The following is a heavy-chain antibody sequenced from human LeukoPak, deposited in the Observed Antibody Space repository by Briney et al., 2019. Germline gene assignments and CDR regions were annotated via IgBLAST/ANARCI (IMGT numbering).Heavy chain of an antibody. CDR3: AKDLLEPYYFDY. V-gene: IGHV3-30*02. Sequence: PGGSLRLSXAASGFTFSSYGMHWVRQAPGKGLEWVAFIRYDGSNKYYADSVKGRFTISRDNSKNTLYLQMNSLRAEDTAVYYCAKDLLEPYYFDYWGQGTLVTVSS. J-gene: IGHJ4*02. CDR1: GFTFSSYG. CDR2: IRYDGSNK. D-gene: IGHD1-1*01.